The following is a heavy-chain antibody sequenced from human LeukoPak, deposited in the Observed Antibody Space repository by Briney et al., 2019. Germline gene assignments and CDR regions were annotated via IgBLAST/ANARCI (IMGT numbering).Heavy chain of an antibody. J-gene: IGHJ3*02. D-gene: IGHD5-18*01. CDR2: INSDGSST. Sequence: GGSLRLSCAASGFTFSSYWMHWVRQAPGKGLVWVSRINSDGSSTSYADSVKGRFTISRDNAKNTLYLQMNSLRAEDTAVYYCARDLPGLDTVDAFDIWGQGTMVTVSS. CDR1: GFTFSSYW. V-gene: IGHV3-74*01. CDR3: ARDLPGLDTVDAFDI.